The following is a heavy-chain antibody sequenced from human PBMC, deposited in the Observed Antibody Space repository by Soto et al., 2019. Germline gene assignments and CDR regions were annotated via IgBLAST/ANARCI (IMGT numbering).Heavy chain of an antibody. CDR2: IYSDDTT. V-gene: IGHV3-53*04. J-gene: IGHJ4*02. CDR1: GFTFSIYS. D-gene: IGHD1-26*01. Sequence: GGSLRLSCAASGFTFSIYSMNWVRQAPGKGLEWVSVIYSDDTTFYADSVKGRFTISRHNSKNTLYLQMNSLRAEDTAVYYCAREGGYYHYFDYWGQGALVTVSS. CDR3: AREGGYYHYFDY.